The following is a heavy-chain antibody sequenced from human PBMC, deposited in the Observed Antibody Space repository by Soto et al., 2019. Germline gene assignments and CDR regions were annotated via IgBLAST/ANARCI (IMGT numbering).Heavy chain of an antibody. CDR3: ARGSISWFLDY. CDR2: IIPMFGAA. Sequence: QVQLVQSGAEVKQPGSSVKVSCKASGGTFTSHAVSWVRQAPGQGLEWMGGIIPMFGAANYALNFQGRVTITADEPTGTAYMELSSLRSEDTAVYYCARGSISWFLDYWGLGTLVTVSS. V-gene: IGHV1-69*12. J-gene: IGHJ4*02. D-gene: IGHD6-13*01. CDR1: GGTFTSHA.